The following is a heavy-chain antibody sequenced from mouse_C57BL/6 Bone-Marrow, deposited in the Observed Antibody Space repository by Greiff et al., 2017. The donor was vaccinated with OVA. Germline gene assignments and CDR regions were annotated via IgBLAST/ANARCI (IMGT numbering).Heavy chain of an antibody. CDR2: IDPANGNT. CDR1: GFNIKNTY. D-gene: IGHD1-1*02. V-gene: IGHV14-3*01. J-gene: IGHJ1*03. Sequence: EVQRVESVAELVRPGASVKLSCTASGFNIKNTYMHWVKQRPEQGLEWIGRIDPANGNTKYAPKFQGKATITADTSSNTAYLQLSSLTSEDTAIYYCARSGSYVGWYFDVWGTGTTVTVSS. CDR3: ARSGSYVGWYFDV.